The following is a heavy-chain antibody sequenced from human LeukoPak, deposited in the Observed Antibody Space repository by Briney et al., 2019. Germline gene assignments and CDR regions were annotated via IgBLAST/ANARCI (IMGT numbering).Heavy chain of an antibody. D-gene: IGHD4-17*01. CDR2: ISGSSGLT. J-gene: IGHJ4*02. V-gene: IGHV3-23*01. CDR3: ARRGESASYGDYRFDY. CDR1: VFSFSNDS. Sequence: PGGSLRLSCAASVFSFSNDSMSWVRQAPWRGLEWASAISGSSGLTYYADSVKGRFTISRDNSKNTLFLQMNSLRAEDTAVYYCARRGESASYGDYRFDYWGQGTLVTVSS.